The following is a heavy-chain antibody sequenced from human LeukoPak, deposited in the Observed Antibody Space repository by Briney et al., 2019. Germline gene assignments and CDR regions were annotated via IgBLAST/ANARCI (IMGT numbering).Heavy chain of an antibody. Sequence: SETLSLTCTVSGYSVSSGYYWGWIRQPPGKGLEWIGSVYYSGSTYYNPSLQSRVTISVDTSKNQFSLKLSSVTAADTAVYYCARVRGYSSSWCNYWGQGTLVTVSS. CDR1: GYSVSSGYY. V-gene: IGHV4-38-2*02. J-gene: IGHJ4*02. CDR2: VYYSGST. CDR3: ARVRGYSSSWCNY. D-gene: IGHD6-13*01.